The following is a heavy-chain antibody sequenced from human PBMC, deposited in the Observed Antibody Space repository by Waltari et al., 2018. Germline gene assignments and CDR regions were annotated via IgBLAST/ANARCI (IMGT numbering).Heavy chain of an antibody. CDR1: GFTFSSFW. J-gene: IGHJ4*02. Sequence: EVQLVESGGGLVQPGGSLRLSCAASGFTFSSFWMYWVRQAPGKGLVYLSRINGDESTTGYAESVKGRFTIARDNAKNTLYLQMNSLRAEDTAVYYCARDNNYKIDYWGQGTLVTVSS. D-gene: IGHD4-4*01. CDR2: INGDESTT. CDR3: ARDNNYKIDY. V-gene: IGHV3-74*01.